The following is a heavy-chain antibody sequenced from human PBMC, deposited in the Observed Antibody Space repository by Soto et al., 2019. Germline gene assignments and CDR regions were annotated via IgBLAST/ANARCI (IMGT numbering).Heavy chain of an antibody. Sequence: LSLTCTVSGGSMRNYFWTWIRQPPGKGLEWIGYIHYSGTTSFFPSYNPSLRSRVTISEDTSKNQFSLKLLSVTTADTAVYFCAAGEASSRNLAPYYLEFCGKGTLVTVSS. CDR1: GGSMRNYF. CDR2: IHYSGTT. V-gene: IGHV4-59*01. J-gene: IGHJ4*02. CDR3: AAGEASSRNLAPYYLEF. D-gene: IGHD6-13*01.